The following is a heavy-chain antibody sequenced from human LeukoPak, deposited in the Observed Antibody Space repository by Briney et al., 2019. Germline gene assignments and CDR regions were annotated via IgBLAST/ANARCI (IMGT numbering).Heavy chain of an antibody. Sequence: SETLSLTCAVYGGSFSGDYWSWIRQPPGKGLEWIGEINHSGGTSYNPSLKSRVTISADTSKNQFSLKVTSVTAADTAVYYCAGGGRGARLQCWGQGTPVTVSS. CDR3: AGGGRGARLQC. J-gene: IGHJ4*02. D-gene: IGHD6-6*01. CDR1: GGSFSGDY. V-gene: IGHV4-34*01. CDR2: INHSGGT.